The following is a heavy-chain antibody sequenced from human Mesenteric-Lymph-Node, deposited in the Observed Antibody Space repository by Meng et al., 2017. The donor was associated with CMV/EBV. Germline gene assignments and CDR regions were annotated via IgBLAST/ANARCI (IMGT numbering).Heavy chain of an antibody. J-gene: IGHJ5*02. CDR3: ARGVFVAARFDP. CDR1: GGSFSGYY. CDR2: INHSGST. V-gene: IGHV4-34*01. D-gene: IGHD6-6*01. Sequence: TCAVYGGSFSGYYWRWIRQPPGKGLEWIGEINHSGSTNYNPSLKSRVTISVDTSKNQFSLKLSSMTAADTAVYYCARGVFVAARFDPWGQGTLVTVSS.